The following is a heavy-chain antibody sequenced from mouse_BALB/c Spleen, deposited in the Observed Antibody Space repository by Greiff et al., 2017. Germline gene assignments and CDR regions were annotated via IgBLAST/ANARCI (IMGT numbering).Heavy chain of an antibody. CDR2: ISYSGST. CDR1: GYSITSDYA. Sequence: DVKLVESGPGLVKPSQSLSLTCTVTGYSITSDYAWNWIRQFPGNKLEWMGYISYSGSTSYNPSLKSRISITRDTSKNQFFLQLNSVTTEDTATYYCARSYGYGEAWFAYWGQGTLVTVSA. V-gene: IGHV3-2*02. CDR3: ARSYGYGEAWFAY. D-gene: IGHD2-2*01. J-gene: IGHJ3*01.